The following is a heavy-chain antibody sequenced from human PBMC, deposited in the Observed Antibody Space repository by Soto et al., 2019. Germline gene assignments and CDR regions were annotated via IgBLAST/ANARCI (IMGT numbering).Heavy chain of an antibody. V-gene: IGHV4-31*03. J-gene: IGHJ4*02. CDR1: GGSISSGGYY. Sequence: SETLSLTCTVSGGSISSGGYYCSWIRQHPGKGLEWIGYIYYSGSIYYNPSLKSRVSISVDTSKNQFSLKLSSVTAADTAVYYCALRLGDPGRLYFDYWGQGTLVTVSS. CDR3: ALRLGDPGRLYFDY. CDR2: IYYSGSI. D-gene: IGHD3-16*01.